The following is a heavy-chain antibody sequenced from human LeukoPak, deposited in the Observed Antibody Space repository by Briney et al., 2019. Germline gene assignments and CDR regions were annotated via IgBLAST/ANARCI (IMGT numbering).Heavy chain of an antibody. CDR1: GGTFSSYA. J-gene: IGHJ5*02. CDR3: ARDSPIVRGARYSWFDP. V-gene: IGHV1-69*13. Sequence: ASVKVSCKASGGTFSSYAISWVRQAPGQGLEWMGWINPNSGGTNYAQKFQGRVTITADESTSTACMELSSLRSEDTAVYYCARDSPIVRGARYSWFDPWGQGTLVTVSS. CDR2: INPNSGGT. D-gene: IGHD3-10*01.